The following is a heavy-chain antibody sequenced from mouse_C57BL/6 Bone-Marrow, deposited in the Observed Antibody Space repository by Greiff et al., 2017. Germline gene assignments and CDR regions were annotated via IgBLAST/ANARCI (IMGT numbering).Heavy chain of an antibody. D-gene: IGHD1-1*01. CDR3: ARKGYGSSSLFAY. CDR2: ISSGSKTI. Sequence: EVNVVESGGGLVKPGGSLTLSCAASGFTFSDYGMHWVRQAPEKGLEWVAYISSGSKTIYYADTVKGRFTISRDNAKNTLFLQMTSLRSEDPAMYYCARKGYGSSSLFAYWGQGTLVTVSA. J-gene: IGHJ3*01. V-gene: IGHV5-17*01. CDR1: GFTFSDYG.